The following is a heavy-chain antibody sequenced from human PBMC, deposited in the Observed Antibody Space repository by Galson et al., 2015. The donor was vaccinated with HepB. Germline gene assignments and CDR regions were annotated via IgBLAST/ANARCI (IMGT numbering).Heavy chain of an antibody. CDR1: GFTFSSYA. D-gene: IGHD1-26*01. CDR2: ISGSGGST. CDR3: AKRLVGATIYFDY. V-gene: IGHV3-23*01. Sequence: SLRLSCAASGFTFSSYAMSWVRQAPGKGLEWVSAISGSGGSTYYADSVKGRFTISRDNSKNTLYLQMNSLRAEDTAVYYCAKRLVGATIYFDYWGQGTLVTVSS. J-gene: IGHJ4*02.